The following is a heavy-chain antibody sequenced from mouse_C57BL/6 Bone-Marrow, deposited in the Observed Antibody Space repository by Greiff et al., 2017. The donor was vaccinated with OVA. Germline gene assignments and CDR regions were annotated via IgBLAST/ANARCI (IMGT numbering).Heavy chain of an antibody. CDR1: GYTFTDYE. CDR3: TRSYSNYGDFDY. CDR2: IDPATGGT. V-gene: IGHV1-15*01. D-gene: IGHD2-5*01. Sequence: QVQLQQSGAELVRPGASVTLSCKASGYTFTDYEMHWVKQTPVHGLEWIGAIDPATGGTAYNQKFKGKAILTADKSSSTAYMELRSLTSEDSAGYYCTRSYSNYGDFDYWGQGTTLTVSS. J-gene: IGHJ2*01.